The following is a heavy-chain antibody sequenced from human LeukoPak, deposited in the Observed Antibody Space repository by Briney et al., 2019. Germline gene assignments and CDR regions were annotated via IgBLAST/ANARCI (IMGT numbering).Heavy chain of an antibody. D-gene: IGHD2-15*01. J-gene: IGHJ4*02. V-gene: IGHV3-7*01. CDR1: GFTHSSYW. Sequence: GGSLRLSCAASGFTHSSYWMSWVRQAPGKGLEWVANIKQDGSEKYYVDSVRGRFTISRDNAKNSLDLQMSSLRAEDTAVYYCARWGYCTGGSCYRYDQWGQGTLVTVSS. CDR2: IKQDGSEK. CDR3: ARWGYCTGGSCYRYDQ.